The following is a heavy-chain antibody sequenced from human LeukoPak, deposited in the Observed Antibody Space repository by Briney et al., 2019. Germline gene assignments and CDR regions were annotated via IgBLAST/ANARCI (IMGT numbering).Heavy chain of an antibody. CDR2: IYHSGST. J-gene: IGHJ4*02. D-gene: IGHD2-2*01. CDR3: ARAGGCSSTSCDLDY. Sequence: SETLSLTCAVSGGSISSNWWSWVRQPPGKGLEWIGEIYHSGSTNYNPSLKGRVTISLDKSKNQFSLNLSSVTAADTAVYYCARAGGCSSTSCDLDYWGQGTVVTVSS. V-gene: IGHV4-4*02. CDR1: GGSISSNW.